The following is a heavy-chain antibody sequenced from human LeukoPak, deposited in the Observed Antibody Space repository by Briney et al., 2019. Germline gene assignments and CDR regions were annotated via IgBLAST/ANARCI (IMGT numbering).Heavy chain of an antibody. CDR3: ARGSTVTDSYYYHMDV. CDR2: ISRDGGST. Sequence: LPGGSLRLSCAASGFTCSSYTMHWVRQAPGKGLEFVAAISRDGGSTYYANSVKGRFTISRDNSKNTLYLHVGSLRTEDMAVYYCARGSTVTDSYYYHMDVWGKGSTVTVSS. CDR1: GFTCSSYT. D-gene: IGHD4-17*01. J-gene: IGHJ6*03. V-gene: IGHV3-64*01.